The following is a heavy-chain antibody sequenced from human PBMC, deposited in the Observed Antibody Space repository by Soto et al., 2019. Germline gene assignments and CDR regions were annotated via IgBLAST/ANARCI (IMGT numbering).Heavy chain of an antibody. CDR3: ARDAELDGDYYFDY. D-gene: IGHD4-17*01. CDR1: GGSISSGGYY. CDR2: IYYSGST. V-gene: IGHV4-31*03. J-gene: IGHJ4*02. Sequence: SETLSLTCTVSGGSISSGGYYWSWIRQHPGKGLEWIGYIYYSGSTYYNPSLKSRVTISVDTSKNQFSLKLSSVTAADTAVYYCARDAELDGDYYFDYWGQGTLVTVSS.